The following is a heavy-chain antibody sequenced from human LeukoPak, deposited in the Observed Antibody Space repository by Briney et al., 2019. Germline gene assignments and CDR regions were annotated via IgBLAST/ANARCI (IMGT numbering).Heavy chain of an antibody. D-gene: IGHD2-2*01. Sequence: SETLSLTCTVSGGSISSSSYYWGWIRQPPGKGPEWIGSIYYSGSTYYNPSLKSRVTISVDTSKNQFSLKLSSVTAADTAVYYCARQLGYCSSTSCYADKVDYWGQGTLVTVSS. CDR2: IYYSGST. CDR3: ARQLGYCSSTSCYADKVDY. V-gene: IGHV4-39*01. J-gene: IGHJ4*02. CDR1: GGSISSSSYY.